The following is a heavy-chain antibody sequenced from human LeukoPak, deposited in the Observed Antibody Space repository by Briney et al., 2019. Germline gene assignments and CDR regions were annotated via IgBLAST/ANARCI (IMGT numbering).Heavy chain of an antibody. CDR1: GFTFSSYS. J-gene: IGHJ5*02. CDR2: ISSDGSNK. CDR3: ARDLSSGWYRADCIDQ. Sequence: GGSLRLSCAASGFTFSSYSMNWVRQAPGKGLEWVAVISSDGSNKYYADSVKGRFTISRDNSKNTVDLQMNSLRPEGTAVYYCARDLSSGWYRADCIDQWGQGTLVTVSS. D-gene: IGHD6-19*01. V-gene: IGHV3-30*05.